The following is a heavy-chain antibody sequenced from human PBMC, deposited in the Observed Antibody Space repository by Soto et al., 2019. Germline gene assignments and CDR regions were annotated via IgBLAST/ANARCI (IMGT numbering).Heavy chain of an antibody. D-gene: IGHD3-10*01. Sequence: EVQLVESGGGLVNPGGSLRLSCAVSGVTFSSHSMNWVRQAPGKGLEWVSSISAGAGYIQYADSVKGRFTISTDNAKNSLSLQMNSLRAEDTAVYSCATGSLTSGFDYWGQGSLVTVSS. CDR3: ATGSLTSGFDY. CDR2: ISAGAGYI. J-gene: IGHJ4*02. CDR1: GVTFSSHS. V-gene: IGHV3-21*02.